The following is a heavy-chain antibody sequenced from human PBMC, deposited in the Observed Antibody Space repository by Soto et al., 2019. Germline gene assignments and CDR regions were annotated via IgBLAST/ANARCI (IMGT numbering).Heavy chain of an antibody. D-gene: IGHD3-3*01. CDR2: IYSGGST. CDR3: ARVVVVSAIFGPGAFAI. CDR1: GFTVSSNY. J-gene: IGHJ3*02. Sequence: EVQLVESGGGLVQPGGSLRLSCAASGFTVSSNYMRWVRQAPGKGLEWVSVIYSGGSTYYADSVKGRFTISRHNSKNTRYLQMKGLIAEETAVYYCARVVVVSAIFGPGAFAIWGQGRMVTVSS. V-gene: IGHV3-53*04.